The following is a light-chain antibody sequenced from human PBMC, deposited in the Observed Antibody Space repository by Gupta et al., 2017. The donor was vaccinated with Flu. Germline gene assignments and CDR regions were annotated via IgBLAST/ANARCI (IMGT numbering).Light chain of an antibody. CDR2: DDS. V-gene: IGLV3-21*02. CDR3: QVWDSSSDHRGV. J-gene: IGLJ1*01. Sequence: SYVLTKPPSGSVAPGPTSSITCDGNNVGSKSVPWYQPHPGQAPVLVVYDDSDRPSGIPERFSCANSGNTATLTTSSVDAGEEADYYCQVWDSSSDHRGVFGTGTKVTVL. CDR1: NVGSKS.